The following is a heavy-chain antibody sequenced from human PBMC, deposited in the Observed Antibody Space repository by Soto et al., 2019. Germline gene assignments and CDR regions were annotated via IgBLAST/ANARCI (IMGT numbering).Heavy chain of an antibody. V-gene: IGHV3-23*01. CDR3: AKVRQRFLDILTGATNFDS. J-gene: IGHJ4*02. CDR2: ISSDGDLR. Sequence: EVHLLGSGVDLVKPGGSLRLSCEVSGFTFNNFAMSWVRQSPGKGLEWVSTISSDGDLRHYAESVKGRFTISRDNSKSSLFLQMNSLRAEDTALYFCAKVRQRFLDILTGATNFDSWGQGTLVTVSS. D-gene: IGHD3-9*01. CDR1: GFTFNNFA.